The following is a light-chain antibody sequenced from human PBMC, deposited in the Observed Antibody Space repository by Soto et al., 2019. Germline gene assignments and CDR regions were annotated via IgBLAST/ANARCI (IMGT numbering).Light chain of an antibody. V-gene: IGKV3-15*01. CDR3: QQYNNGPPA. CDR2: GAS. CDR1: QSVSGN. J-gene: IGKJ1*01. Sequence: EIVMTQSPATLSVSPGERATLSCRTSQSVSGNLAWYQQKPGQAPRLLIYGASTRATGIPARFSGGGSGTEFTLTISSLQSEDFAVYYWQQYNNGPPAFGQGTKVEIK.